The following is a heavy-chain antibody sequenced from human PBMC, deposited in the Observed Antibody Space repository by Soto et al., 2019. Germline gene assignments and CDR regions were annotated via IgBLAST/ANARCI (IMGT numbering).Heavy chain of an antibody. V-gene: IGHV3-33*01. CDR3: ARDPNTIFRYYYGMDV. D-gene: IGHD3-3*01. CDR1: GFTFSSYG. CDR2: IWYDGSNK. J-gene: IGHJ6*02. Sequence: PGGSLRLSCAASGFTFSSYGMHWVRQAPGKGLEWVAVIWYDGSNKYYADSVKGRFTISRDNSKNTLYLQMNSLRAEDTAVYYCARDPNTIFRYYYGMDVWGQGTTVTVSS.